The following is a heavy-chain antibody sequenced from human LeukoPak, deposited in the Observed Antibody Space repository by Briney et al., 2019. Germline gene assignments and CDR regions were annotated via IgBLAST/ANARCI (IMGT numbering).Heavy chain of an antibody. D-gene: IGHD2-2*01. CDR1: GGTFSSYA. CDR3: ATGYCSSTSCYELLLYYFDY. CDR2: IIPIFGTA. J-gene: IGHJ4*02. Sequence: ASVKVSCKASGGTFSSYAISWVRQAPGQGLEWMGGIIPIFGTANYAQKFQGRVTITTDESTSTAYMELSSLRSEDTAVYYCATGYCSSTSCYELLLYYFDYWGQGTLVTVSS. V-gene: IGHV1-69*05.